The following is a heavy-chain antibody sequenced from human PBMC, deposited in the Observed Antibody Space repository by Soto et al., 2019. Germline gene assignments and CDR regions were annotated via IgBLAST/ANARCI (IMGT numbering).Heavy chain of an antibody. CDR2: VYYTGIA. V-gene: IGHV4-59*08. J-gene: IGHJ4*02. CDR1: GGSLTSYY. D-gene: IGHD5-12*01. Sequence: QVQLQESGPGLVKPSETLSLTCTVSGGSLTSYYWSWIRQPPGKGLEWIGFVYYTGIARYNPSHKSRVTISVDTSKNQFSLKLTSVTAADTAIYYCARRIVSTETFDYWGQGTLVTVSS. CDR3: ARRIVSTETFDY.